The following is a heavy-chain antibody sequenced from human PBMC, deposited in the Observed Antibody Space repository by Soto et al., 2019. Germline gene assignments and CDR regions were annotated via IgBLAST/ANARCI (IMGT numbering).Heavy chain of an antibody. J-gene: IGHJ4*02. Sequence: PGGSLRLSCVASGFTADDYAMHWVRQAPGKGLEWVSGISANGDNVDYADSVKGRFTVSRDNAKNSLFLQMNSLRPEDTALYYCAKDRKWGGMTTIHYFDSWGQGTQVTVSS. CDR2: ISANGDNV. D-gene: IGHD4-17*01. CDR1: GFTADDYA. V-gene: IGHV3-9*02. CDR3: AKDRKWGGMTTIHYFDS.